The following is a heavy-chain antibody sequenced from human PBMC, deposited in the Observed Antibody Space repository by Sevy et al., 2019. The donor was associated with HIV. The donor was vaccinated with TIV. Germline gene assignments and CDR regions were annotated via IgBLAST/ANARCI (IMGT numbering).Heavy chain of an antibody. CDR1: GFTFSSYA. Sequence: GGSLRLSCAASGFTFSSYAMHWVRQAPGKGLEWVAVISYDGSNKYYADSVKGRFTISRDNSKNTLYLQMNSLRAEDTAVYYCARDGVVVAATHLYYGMDVWGQRTTVTVSS. J-gene: IGHJ6*02. CDR2: ISYDGSNK. D-gene: IGHD2-15*01. CDR3: ARDGVVVAATHLYYGMDV. V-gene: IGHV3-30-3*01.